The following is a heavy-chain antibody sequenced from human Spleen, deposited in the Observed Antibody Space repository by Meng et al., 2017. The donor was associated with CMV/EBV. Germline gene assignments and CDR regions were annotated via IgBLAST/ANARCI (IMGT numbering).Heavy chain of an antibody. Sequence: GGSLRLSCAAPGSTFSSYAMSWVRQAPGKGLEWVSGISSSGANTHYVDSVKGRFTISRDDAKDTLYLQMNSLRAEDTAVYFCAKDKTGSLYFDYWGQGTLVTVSS. J-gene: IGHJ4*02. D-gene: IGHD1-26*01. CDR3: AKDKTGSLYFDY. V-gene: IGHV3-23*01. CDR2: ISSSGANT. CDR1: GSTFSSYA.